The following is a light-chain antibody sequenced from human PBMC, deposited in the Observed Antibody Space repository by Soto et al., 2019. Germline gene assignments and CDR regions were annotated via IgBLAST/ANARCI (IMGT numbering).Light chain of an antibody. J-gene: IGLJ2*01. CDR3: AAWDDSLSAVV. V-gene: IGLV1-47*01. CDR2: RND. CDR1: SSNIESNY. Sequence: QSVLTQPPSASGTPGQRVTISCSGSSSNIESNYVYWYQQLPGSAPKLLIYRNDQRPSGVTDRFSGSKSGTSASLAISGLRSEDEADYYCAAWDDSLSAVVFGGGTKLTVL.